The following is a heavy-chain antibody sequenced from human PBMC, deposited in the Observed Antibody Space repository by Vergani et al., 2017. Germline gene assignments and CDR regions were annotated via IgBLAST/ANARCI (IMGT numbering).Heavy chain of an antibody. CDR2: TYPGDSDT. J-gene: IGHJ4*02. Sequence: EVQLVQSGAEVKKPGESLKISCKGSGYKFSSSWIGWVRQMPGNRLVLLVITYPGDSDTTYSPSFQGQVTISADTSISTAYLQWSTLKASDTAMYYCARQNYDASGYYYSDYWGQGTLVTGSS. CDR3: ARQNYDASGYYYSDY. CDR1: GYKFSSSW. D-gene: IGHD3-22*01. V-gene: IGHV5-51*01.